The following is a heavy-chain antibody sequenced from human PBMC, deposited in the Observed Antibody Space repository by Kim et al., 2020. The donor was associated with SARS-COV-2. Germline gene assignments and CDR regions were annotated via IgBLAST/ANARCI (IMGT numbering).Heavy chain of an antibody. CDR1: GGSISTITYY. D-gene: IGHD6-19*01. J-gene: IGHJ4*02. Sequence: SETLSLTCSVSGGSISTITYYWGWIRQPPGKGLAWIGSIYYSGDTYYNPSLKSRVTISVDTSKNQFSLKLSSVTAADTAVYYCARHGGYSRDWAIDSWGQGTLITVSS. CDR3: ARHGGYSRDWAIDS. CDR2: IYYSGDT. V-gene: IGHV4-39*01.